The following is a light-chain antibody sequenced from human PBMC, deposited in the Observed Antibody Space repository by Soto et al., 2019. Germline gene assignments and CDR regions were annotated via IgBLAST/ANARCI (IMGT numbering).Light chain of an antibody. Sequence: DIVMTQSPESLAVSLGERATINCKSSQSVLYSSNNKNHLAWYQQKPGLPPKLLISWASTRESGVPDRFSGSGSRTDFTLTIRSLQAEDLAFYYCQQYYSSSLTFGGGTRVVIK. CDR3: QQYYSSSLT. CDR1: QSVLYSSNNKNH. CDR2: WAS. J-gene: IGKJ4*01. V-gene: IGKV4-1*01.